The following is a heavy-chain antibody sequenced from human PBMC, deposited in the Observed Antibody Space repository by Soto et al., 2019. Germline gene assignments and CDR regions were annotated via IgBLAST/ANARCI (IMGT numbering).Heavy chain of an antibody. J-gene: IGHJ4*02. D-gene: IGHD3-10*01. V-gene: IGHV3-48*01. CDR1: GFTFSSYS. Sequence: GGSLRLSCAASGFTFSSYSRNWVRQAPGKGLEWVSYISSSSSTIYYADSVKGRFTISRDNAKNSLYLQMNSLRAEDTAVYYCAREAARILWFGETQSPPYYFDYWGQGTLVTSPQ. CDR2: ISSSSSTI. CDR3: AREAARILWFGETQSPPYYFDY.